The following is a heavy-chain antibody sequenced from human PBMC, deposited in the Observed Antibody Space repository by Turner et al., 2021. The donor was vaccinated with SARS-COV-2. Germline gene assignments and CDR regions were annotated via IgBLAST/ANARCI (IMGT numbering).Heavy chain of an antibody. Sequence: QVQLVESGGGVVQPGRSLRIPFAASGFTFSSYGMPWVRQAPGKGLEWVAVISYDGSNKYYADSVKGRFTISRDNSKNTLYLQMNSLRAEDTAVYYCAKQLGLYSNPMYYFDYWGQGTLVTVSS. CDR2: ISYDGSNK. D-gene: IGHD4-4*01. CDR1: GFTFSSYG. J-gene: IGHJ4*02. V-gene: IGHV3-30*18. CDR3: AKQLGLYSNPMYYFDY.